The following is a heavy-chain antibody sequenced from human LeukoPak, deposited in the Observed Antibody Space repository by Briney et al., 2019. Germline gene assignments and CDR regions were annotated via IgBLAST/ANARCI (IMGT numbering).Heavy chain of an antibody. V-gene: IGHV1-69*13. CDR1: GGTFSSYA. Sequence: SVKVSCKASGGTFSSYAISWVRQAPGQGLEWMGGIIPIFGTANYAQKFQGRVTITADESTSTAYMELSSLRSEDTAVYYCAGGLRSGSYDSLTYWGQGTLVTVSS. CDR3: AGGLRSGSYDSLTY. J-gene: IGHJ4*02. CDR2: IIPIFGTA. D-gene: IGHD1-26*01.